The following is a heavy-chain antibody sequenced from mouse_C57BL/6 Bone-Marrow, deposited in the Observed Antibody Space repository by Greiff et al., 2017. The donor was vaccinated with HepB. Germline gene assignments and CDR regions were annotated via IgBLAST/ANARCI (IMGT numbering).Heavy chain of an antibody. Sequence: QVQLKQSGAELMKPGASVKLSCKAPGYTFTGYWIEWVKQRPGHGLEWIGEILTGSGSNNYNEKFKGNVTFTADTSSNTAYMQLSSLTTEDTAIYYCARSPYYYGYSYWFAFWCQGALVTVSA. CDR1: GYTFTGYW. CDR2: ILTGSGSN. V-gene: IGHV1-9*01. J-gene: IGHJ3*01. CDR3: ARSPYYYGYSYWFAF. D-gene: IGHD1-1*01.